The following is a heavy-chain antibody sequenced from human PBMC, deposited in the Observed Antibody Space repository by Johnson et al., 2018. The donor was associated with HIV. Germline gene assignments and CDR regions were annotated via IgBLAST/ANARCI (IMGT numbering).Heavy chain of an antibody. CDR3: ARPPPFMGNYGSGSWWAFDI. CDR2: IYSGGST. J-gene: IGHJ3*02. D-gene: IGHD3-10*01. CDR1: GFTVSSNY. Sequence: VQLVESGGGVVRPGGSQRLSCAASGFTVSSNYMRWVRQAPGKGLEWVSVIYSGGSTNYEDSVKGRFTISSDNSKNTLYLQMNSLRAEDTAVYYCARPPPFMGNYGSGSWWAFDIWGQGTMVTVSS. V-gene: IGHV3-66*02.